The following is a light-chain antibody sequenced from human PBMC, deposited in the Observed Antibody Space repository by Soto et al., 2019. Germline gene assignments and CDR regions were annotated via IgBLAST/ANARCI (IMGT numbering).Light chain of an antibody. CDR3: QHYGGSPLYT. J-gene: IGKJ2*01. CDR1: QSVRSNY. CDR2: GAS. V-gene: IGKV3-20*01. Sequence: EIVLTQSPGTLSLSPGEGATLSCRASQSVRSNYLAWYQQKPGQAPRLLIYGASSRATGIPDRFSGSGSGTDFTLTISRLAPEDFAVYYCQHYGGSPLYTFGQGTKLEIK.